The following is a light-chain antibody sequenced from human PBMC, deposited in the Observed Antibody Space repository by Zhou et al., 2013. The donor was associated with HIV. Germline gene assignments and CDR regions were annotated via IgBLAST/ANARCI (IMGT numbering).Light chain of an antibody. CDR3: QQYGSSPFT. CDR2: GAS. V-gene: IGKV3-20*01. Sequence: EIVLTQSPGTLSLSPGERATLSCRASQSVSSNYLAWYQQKPGQAPRLLIYGASSRATGIPNXFSGSGSGTDFTLTISRLEPGDFAVYYCQQYGSSPFTFGPGTKVDIK. J-gene: IGKJ3*01. CDR1: QSVSSNY.